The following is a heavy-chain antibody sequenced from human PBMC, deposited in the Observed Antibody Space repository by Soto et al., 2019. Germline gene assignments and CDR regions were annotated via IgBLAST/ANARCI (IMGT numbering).Heavy chain of an antibody. CDR1: GGSISSGGYS. CDR3: ARERPDAARLDP. Sequence: SETLSLTCAVSGGSISSGGYSWSWIRQPPGKGLEWIGYIYYSGSTFYNPSLKSRVTISVDTSKNQFSLKLSSVPAADTAVYYCARERPDAARLDPWGQGTLVTVS. J-gene: IGHJ5*02. V-gene: IGHV4-30-2*05. D-gene: IGHD2-2*01. CDR2: IYYSGST.